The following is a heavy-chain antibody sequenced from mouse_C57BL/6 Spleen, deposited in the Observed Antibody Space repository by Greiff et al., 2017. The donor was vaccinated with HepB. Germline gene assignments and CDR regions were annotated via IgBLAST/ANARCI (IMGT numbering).Heavy chain of an antibody. Sequence: EVKLQESGGGLVKPGGSLKLSCAASGFTFSSYAMSWVRQTPEKRLEWVATISDGGSYTYYPDNVKGRFTISRDNAKNNLYLQMSHLKSEDTAMYYCAREKEIYYYGTLFAYWGQGTLVTVSA. CDR2: ISDGGSYT. CDR3: AREKEIYYYGTLFAY. V-gene: IGHV5-4*01. J-gene: IGHJ3*01. CDR1: GFTFSSYA. D-gene: IGHD1-1*01.